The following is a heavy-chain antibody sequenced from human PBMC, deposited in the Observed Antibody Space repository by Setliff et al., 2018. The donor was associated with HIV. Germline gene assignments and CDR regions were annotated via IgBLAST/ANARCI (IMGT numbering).Heavy chain of an antibody. CDR3: ARVQYHYVNNGDSYYFTH. CDR1: GGSISSNW. V-gene: IGHV4-4*02. CDR2: IYHTGST. D-gene: IGHD3-10*02. J-gene: IGHJ4*01. Sequence: SETLSLTCAVSGGSISSNWWSWVRQSPGKGLEWIGEIYHTGSTNYSPSLKSRATISVDKSKNQFSLRLNSVTAADTAVYYCARVQYHYVNNGDSYYFTHWGHGTLVTVSS.